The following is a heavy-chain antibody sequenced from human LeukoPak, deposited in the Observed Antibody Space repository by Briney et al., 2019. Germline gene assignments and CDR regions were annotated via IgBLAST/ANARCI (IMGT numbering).Heavy chain of an antibody. CDR1: GFTFSDYY. Sequence: GGSLRLSCAASGFTFSDYYMSWIRQAPGKGLEWVSYISSSGSTIYYADSVKGRFTISRDNAKNSLYLQMNSLRAEDTAVYYCASPHIAAARGDAFDIWGQGTTVTVSS. J-gene: IGHJ3*02. CDR2: ISSSGSTI. CDR3: ASPHIAAARGDAFDI. V-gene: IGHV3-11*04. D-gene: IGHD6-13*01.